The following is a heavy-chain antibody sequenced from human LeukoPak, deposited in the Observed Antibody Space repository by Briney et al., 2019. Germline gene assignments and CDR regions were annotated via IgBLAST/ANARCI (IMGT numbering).Heavy chain of an antibody. CDR2: IYYSGST. D-gene: IGHD3-10*01. Sequence: SQTLSLTCTVSGASISSGGYYWTWIRQYPGKGLEWIGYIYYSGSTNYNPSLKSRVTISVDTSKNQFSLKLSSVTAADTAVYYCAREEVLLWFGELLYMFDPWGQGTLVTVSS. V-gene: IGHV4-61*08. CDR1: GASISSGGYY. CDR3: AREEVLLWFGELLYMFDP. J-gene: IGHJ5*02.